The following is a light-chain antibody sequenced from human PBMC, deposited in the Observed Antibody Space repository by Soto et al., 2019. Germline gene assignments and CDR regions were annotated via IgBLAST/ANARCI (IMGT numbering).Light chain of an antibody. Sequence: DIYMTQSPSTLSASVGDRVTITCRASQSISSWLAWYQQKPGKAPKLLIYDASNLESGVPSRFSGCGSGTEFTLTIRSLQTDELATYYCKQYNSYPITVGLGNRRDIK. CDR2: DAS. CDR3: KQYNSYPIT. CDR1: QSISSW. V-gene: IGKV1-5*01. J-gene: IGKJ5*01.